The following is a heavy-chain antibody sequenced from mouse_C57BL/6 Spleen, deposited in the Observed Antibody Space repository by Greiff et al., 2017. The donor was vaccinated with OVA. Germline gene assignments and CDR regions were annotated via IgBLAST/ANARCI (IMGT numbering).Heavy chain of an antibody. CDR2: FYPGSGSI. D-gene: IGHD3-3*01. CDR1: GYTFTEYT. J-gene: IGHJ2*02. V-gene: IGHV1-62-2*01. CDR3: ARHEEAGCIDY. Sequence: QVQLKESGAELVKPGASVKLSCKASGYTFTEYTIHWVKQRPGQGLEWIGWFYPGSGSIRYNEKFKDKATLTADKSSSTVYMELSRLASEDSAVYFCARHEEAGCIDYWGQGTSLTVSS.